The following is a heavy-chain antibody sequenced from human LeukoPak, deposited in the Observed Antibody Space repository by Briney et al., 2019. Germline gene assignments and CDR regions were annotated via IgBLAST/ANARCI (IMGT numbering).Heavy chain of an antibody. J-gene: IGHJ4*02. CDR2: IKSETDGGTT. CDR3: TTIPYDILTGYYPYYFDY. CDR1: GFTFDDYA. D-gene: IGHD3-9*01. Sequence: GGSLRLSCAASGFTFDDYAMHWVRQVPGKGLEWVGRIKSETDGGTTDYAAPVKGRFTISRDDSKNTLYLQMNSLKTEDTAVYYCTTIPYDILTGYYPYYFDYWGQGTLVTVSS. V-gene: IGHV3-15*01.